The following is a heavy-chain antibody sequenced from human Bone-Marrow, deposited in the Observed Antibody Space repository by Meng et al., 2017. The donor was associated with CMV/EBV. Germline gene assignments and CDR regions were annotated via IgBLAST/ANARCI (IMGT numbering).Heavy chain of an antibody. V-gene: IGHV2-5*01. D-gene: IGHD5-12*01. Sequence: CSFSGFSLSSSGVAVGWIRQPPGKALEWLAVIYWNDEIHYSPSLKSRLTITKDTSKNQVVLTVTNMDPVDTATYYCAHRFGGYSDYWGQGTLVTVSS. CDR2: IYWNDEI. J-gene: IGHJ4*02. CDR3: AHRFGGYSDY. CDR1: GFSLSSSGVA.